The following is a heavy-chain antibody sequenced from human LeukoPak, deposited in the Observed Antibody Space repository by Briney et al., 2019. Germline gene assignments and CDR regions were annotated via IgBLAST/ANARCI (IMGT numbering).Heavy chain of an antibody. D-gene: IGHD6-19*01. Sequence: SETLSLTCTVSGGSISSSSYYWGWIRQPPGKGLEWIGSIYYSGSTYYNPSLKSRVTISVDTSKNQFSLKLSSVTAADTAVYYCAREGGSGWYWFDPWGQGTLVTVSS. V-gene: IGHV4-39*07. CDR3: AREGGSGWYWFDP. J-gene: IGHJ5*02. CDR1: GGSISSSSYY. CDR2: IYYSGST.